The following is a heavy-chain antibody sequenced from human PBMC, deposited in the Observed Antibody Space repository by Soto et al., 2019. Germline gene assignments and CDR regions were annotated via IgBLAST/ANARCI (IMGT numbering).Heavy chain of an antibody. Sequence: GESLKISCKGSGYSFTSYWIGWVRQMPGKGLEWMGIIYPGDSDTRYSPSFQGQVTISADKSISTAYLQWSSLKASDTAMYYCARGGPDVLRFLVFDILGTAYNYLDVWGKGTTVTVSS. J-gene: IGHJ6*03. V-gene: IGHV5-51*01. CDR2: IYPGDSDT. CDR1: GYSFTSYW. CDR3: ARGGPDVLRFLVFDILGTAYNYLDV. D-gene: IGHD3-3*01.